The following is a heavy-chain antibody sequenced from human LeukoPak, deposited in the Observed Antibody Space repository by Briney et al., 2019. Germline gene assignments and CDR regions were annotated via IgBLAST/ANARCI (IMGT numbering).Heavy chain of an antibody. Sequence: GGSLRLSCAASGFTLSSYAMSWVRQAPGKGLEWVSAISGSGGSTYYADSVKGRFTISRDNSKNTLYLQMNSLRAEDTAVYYCAKDGVPATAPSDYWGQGTLVTVSS. CDR1: GFTLSSYA. CDR3: AKDGVPATAPSDY. V-gene: IGHV3-23*01. J-gene: IGHJ4*02. CDR2: ISGSGGST. D-gene: IGHD2-2*01.